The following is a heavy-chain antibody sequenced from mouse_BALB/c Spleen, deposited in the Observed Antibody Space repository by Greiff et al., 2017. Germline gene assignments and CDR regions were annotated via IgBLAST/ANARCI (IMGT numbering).Heavy chain of an antibody. V-gene: IGHV5-6-3*01. CDR2: INSNGGST. Sequence: EVKVEESGGGLVQPGGSLKLSCAASGFTFSSYGMSWVRQTPDKRLELVATINSNGGSTYYPDSVKGRFTISRDNAKTTLYLQMSSLKSEDTAMYYCARDGDYPFAYWGQGTLVTVSA. J-gene: IGHJ3*01. D-gene: IGHD2-4*01. CDR1: GFTFSSYG. CDR3: ARDGDYPFAY.